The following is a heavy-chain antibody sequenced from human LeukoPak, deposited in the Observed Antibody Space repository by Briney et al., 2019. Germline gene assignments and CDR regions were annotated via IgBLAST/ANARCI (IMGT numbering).Heavy chain of an antibody. D-gene: IGHD3-9*01. CDR2: ISSRSAAI. CDR3: GRIKSDILTGFYKPDY. J-gene: IGHJ4*02. CDR1: GFTFSSYE. Sequence: QTGGSLRLSCAASGFTFSSYEMNWVRQAPGKGLEWVSYISSRSAAIYYADSVKGRFTISRDNAANYLYLQMNSLRDEDTAFYYCGRIKSDILTGFYKPDYWGQGTLVTVSS. V-gene: IGHV3-48*03.